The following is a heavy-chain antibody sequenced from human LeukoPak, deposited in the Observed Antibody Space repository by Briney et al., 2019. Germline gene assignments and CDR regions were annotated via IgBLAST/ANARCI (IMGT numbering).Heavy chain of an antibody. J-gene: IGHJ4*02. D-gene: IGHD6-19*01. CDR1: GFTFSDYY. V-gene: IGHV3-23*01. CDR3: AKETVVAGVDY. Sequence: HAGGSLRLSCAASGFTFSDYYMSWVRQAPGKGLEWVSAISGSGGSTYYADSVKGRFTISRDNSKNTLYLQMNSLRAEDTAVYYCAKETVVAGVDYWGQGTLVTVSS. CDR2: ISGSGGST.